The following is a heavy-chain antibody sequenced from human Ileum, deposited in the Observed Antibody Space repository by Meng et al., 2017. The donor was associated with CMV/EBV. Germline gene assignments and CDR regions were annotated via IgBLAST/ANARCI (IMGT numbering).Heavy chain of an antibody. D-gene: IGHD6-13*01. CDR2: ISGTGDNT. CDR1: LSLSSYA. J-gene: IGHJ4*02. Sequence: LSLSSYAMSGVRQAPGKALEWVSLISGTGDNTYYADYVKGRFTISRDNSENMLYLQVNSLRAEDTALYYCAKVTIPVAGAGGYHFDYWGQGILVTVSS. CDR3: AKVTIPVAGAGGYHFDY. V-gene: IGHV3-23*01.